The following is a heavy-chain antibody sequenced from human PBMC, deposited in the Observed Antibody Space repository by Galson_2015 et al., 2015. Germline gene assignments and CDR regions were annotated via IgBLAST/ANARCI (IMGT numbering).Heavy chain of an antibody. D-gene: IGHD4-17*01. V-gene: IGHV4-39*01. J-gene: IGHJ5*02. Sequence: SETLSLTCTVSAVSISTSGYYWGWVRQPPGKGLEWIGSISYSGNTNYSPSLKSRVTIPVDTSKNQLSLKVTSVTAADTAVYYCVGQQGGDYANSWGQGTLVTVSS. CDR3: VGQQGGDYANS. CDR2: ISYSGNT. CDR1: AVSISTSGYY.